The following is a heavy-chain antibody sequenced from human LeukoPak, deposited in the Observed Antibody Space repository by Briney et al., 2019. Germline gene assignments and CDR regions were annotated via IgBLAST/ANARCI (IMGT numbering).Heavy chain of an antibody. V-gene: IGHV3-23*01. CDR2: ISSSGGNT. D-gene: IGHD4-17*01. J-gene: IGHJ4*02. Sequence: GGSLRLSCTASGITFNSYAMSWARQAPGKGPEWVSGISSSGGNTYYADSAKGRFTVSRDNSKNTLYLQMNSLSAEDTAVYYCAQRGTVTRGFDYWGQGTLVTVSS. CDR3: AQRGTVTRGFDY. CDR1: GITFNSYA.